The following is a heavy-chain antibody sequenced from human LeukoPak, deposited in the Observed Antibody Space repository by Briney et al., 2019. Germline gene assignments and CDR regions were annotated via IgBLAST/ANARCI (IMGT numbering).Heavy chain of an antibody. D-gene: IGHD2-2*01. CDR2: ISYDGENK. CDR1: GFTFGTYG. J-gene: IGHJ6*02. V-gene: IGHV3-30*18. CDR3: AKGVCGTTSCTDV. Sequence: PGGSLRLSCAASGFTFGTYGMHWVRQAPGKGLEWVAVISYDGENKYYADSVKGRFTISRDNSKNTLYLQMNSLRAEDTAVYYCAKGVCGTTSCTDVWGRGTTVSVSS.